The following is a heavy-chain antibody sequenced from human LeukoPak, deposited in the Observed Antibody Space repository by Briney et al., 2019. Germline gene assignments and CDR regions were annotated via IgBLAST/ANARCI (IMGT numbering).Heavy chain of an antibody. Sequence: ASVKVSCKAPGYTFTSYDINWVRQATGQGLEWMGWMNPNSGNAGYAQKFQGRVTITRNTSISTAYMELSSLRSEDTAVYYCARAGTMVRGVIDYWGQGTLVTVSS. D-gene: IGHD3-10*01. CDR3: ARAGTMVRGVIDY. CDR1: GYTFTSYD. V-gene: IGHV1-8*03. CDR2: MNPNSGNA. J-gene: IGHJ4*02.